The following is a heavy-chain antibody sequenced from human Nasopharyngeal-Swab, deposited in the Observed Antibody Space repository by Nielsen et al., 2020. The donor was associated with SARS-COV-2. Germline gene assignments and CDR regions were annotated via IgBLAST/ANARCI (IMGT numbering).Heavy chain of an antibody. Sequence: GESLKICCAASGFTFDDDDMRWVRQRPGKGLEWVSAINWNGGSTGYEDAVKRRFTISRDNAKNSLYLQMNSLRAEDTAVYYCARELKNESQLLYGNCFDPWGQGTLVTVSS. CDR3: ARELKNESQLLYGNCFDP. V-gene: IGHV3-20*04. CDR2: INWNGGST. CDR1: GFTFDDDD. J-gene: IGHJ5*02. D-gene: IGHD2-2*02.